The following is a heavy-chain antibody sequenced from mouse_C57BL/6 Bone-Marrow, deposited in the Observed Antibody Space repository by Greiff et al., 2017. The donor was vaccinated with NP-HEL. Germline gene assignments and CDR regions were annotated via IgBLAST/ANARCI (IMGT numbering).Heavy chain of an antibody. Sequence: DVKLVESGPELVKPGASVKISCKASGYSFTGYYMHWVKQSHGNILDWIGYIYPYNGVSSYNQKFKGKATLTVDKSSSTAYMELRSLTSVDSAVYYCARYLYGGFAYWGQGTLVTVSA. CDR2: IYPYNGVS. V-gene: IGHV1-31*01. D-gene: IGHD1-1*02. CDR3: ARYLYGGFAY. J-gene: IGHJ3*01. CDR1: GYSFTGYY.